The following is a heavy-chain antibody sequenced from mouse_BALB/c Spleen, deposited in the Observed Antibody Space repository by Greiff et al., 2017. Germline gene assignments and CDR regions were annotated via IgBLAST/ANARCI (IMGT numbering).Heavy chain of an antibody. CDR1: GYTFTSYY. Sequence: QVQLQQSGAELVKPGASVKLSCKASGYTFTSYYMYWVKQRPGQGLEWIGEINPSNGGTNFNEKFKSKATLTVDKSSSTAYMQLSSLTSEDSAVYYCTREDRYYAMDYWGQGTSVTVSS. CDR3: TREDRYYAMDY. V-gene: IGHV1S81*02. D-gene: IGHD2-14*01. CDR2: INPSNGGT. J-gene: IGHJ4*01.